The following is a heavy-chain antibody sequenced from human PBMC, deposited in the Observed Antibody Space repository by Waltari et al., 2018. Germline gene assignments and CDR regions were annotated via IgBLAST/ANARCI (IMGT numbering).Heavy chain of an antibody. J-gene: IGHJ4*02. CDR3: ARHVSLTYYDFWSGYYEGTFDY. V-gene: IGHV1-18*01. CDR2: ISAYNGNT. Sequence: QVQLVQSGAEVKKPGASVKVSCKASGYTFTSYGISWVRQAPGQGLEWMGWISAYNGNTNYAQKLQGRVTMTTDTSTSTAYMELRSLRSDDTAVYYCARHVSLTYYDFWSGYYEGTFDYWGQGTLVTVSS. D-gene: IGHD3-3*01. CDR1: GYTFTSYG.